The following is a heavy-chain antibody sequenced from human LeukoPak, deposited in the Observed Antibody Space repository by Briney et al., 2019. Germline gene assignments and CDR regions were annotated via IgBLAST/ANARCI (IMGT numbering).Heavy chain of an antibody. V-gene: IGHV3-33*01. CDR1: GFTFSSYG. Sequence: GRPLRLSCAASGFTFSSYGMHWVRQAPGEGLEWVAVIWYDGSNKYYADSVKGRFTISRDNSKNTLYLQMNSLRAEDTAVYYCARVPASAMSAFFDYWGQGTLVTVSS. D-gene: IGHD2-2*01. CDR3: ARVPASAMSAFFDY. J-gene: IGHJ4*02. CDR2: IWYDGSNK.